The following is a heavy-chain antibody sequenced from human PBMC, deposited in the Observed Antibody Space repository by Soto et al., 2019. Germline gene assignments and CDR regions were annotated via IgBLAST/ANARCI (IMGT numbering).Heavy chain of an antibody. J-gene: IGHJ6*02. CDR2: ISGSGGST. Sequence: GWSLRLSCAASGFTFSRYAMSWVRQAPGTGLEWVSAISGSGGSTYYADSVKGRFTISRDNSKNTLYLQMNSLRAEDTAVDYCARNLANGDYGNTDDDYGMDVWGQGTTVTVSS. CDR1: GFTFSRYA. V-gene: IGHV3-23*01. D-gene: IGHD4-17*01. CDR3: ARNLANGDYGNTDDDYGMDV.